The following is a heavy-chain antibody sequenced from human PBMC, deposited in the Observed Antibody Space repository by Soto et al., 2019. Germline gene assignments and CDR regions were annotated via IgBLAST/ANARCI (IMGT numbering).Heavy chain of an antibody. D-gene: IGHD3-10*01. CDR2: ISGRTDYL. CDR1: GFTFTAYY. V-gene: IGHV3-11*05. J-gene: IGHJ4*02. Sequence: QVQLVESGGDLVKPGGSLRLSCAASGFTFTAYYMSWLRQAPGQGLQWRSYISGRTDYLNYADSVKGRFTISRDNAKNLLYLQMTSLRADDTGVYYCARELGLSSSNYFVFWGQGTLVTVSS. CDR3: ARELGLSSSNYFVF.